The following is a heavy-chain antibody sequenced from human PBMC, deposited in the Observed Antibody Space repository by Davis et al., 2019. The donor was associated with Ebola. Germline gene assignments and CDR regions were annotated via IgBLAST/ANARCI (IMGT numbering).Heavy chain of an antibody. Sequence: GESLKISCEGSGYSFTNYWIGWVRQMPGKGLEWMGMIYPGDSDTKYSPSFQGQVTMSADKSITTAYLQWSSLKASDTAMYYCARHRPFGDYAIDYWGQGALVTVSP. V-gene: IGHV5-51*01. J-gene: IGHJ4*02. D-gene: IGHD4-17*01. CDR3: ARHRPFGDYAIDY. CDR2: IYPGDSDT. CDR1: GYSFTNYW.